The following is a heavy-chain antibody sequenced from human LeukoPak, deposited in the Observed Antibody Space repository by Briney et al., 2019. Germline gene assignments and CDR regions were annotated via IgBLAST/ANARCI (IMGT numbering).Heavy chain of an antibody. D-gene: IGHD5-12*01. CDR2: IIPIFGIA. J-gene: IGHJ5*02. V-gene: IGHV1-69*04. CDR1: GGTFSSYA. CDR3: ASAGGYDIQPNNWFDP. Sequence: SVKVSCKASGGTFSSYAISWVRQAPGQGLEWMGRIIPIFGIANYAQKFQGRVTITVDKSTSTAYMELSSLRSEDTAVYYCASAGGYDIQPNNWFDPWGQGTLVTVSS.